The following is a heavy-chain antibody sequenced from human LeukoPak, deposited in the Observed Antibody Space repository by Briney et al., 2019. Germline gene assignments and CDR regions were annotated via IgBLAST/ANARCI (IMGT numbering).Heavy chain of an antibody. V-gene: IGHV3-43*02. CDR2: ISGDGGST. Sequence: GGSLRLSCAASGFTFDDYAMHWVRQAPGKSLEWVSLISGDGGSTYYADSVKGRFTISRDNSKNSLYLQMNSLRTEDTALYYCAKDLNYYDSSGYYGVDYWGQGTLVTVSS. CDR1: GFTFDDYA. J-gene: IGHJ4*02. D-gene: IGHD3-22*01. CDR3: AKDLNYYDSSGYYGVDY.